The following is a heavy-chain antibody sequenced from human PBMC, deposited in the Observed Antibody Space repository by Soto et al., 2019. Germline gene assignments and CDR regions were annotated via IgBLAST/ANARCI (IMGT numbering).Heavy chain of an antibody. CDR2: ISGSGGST. Sequence: GGSLRLSCAAPGFTFSSYAMSWVRQAPGKGLEWVSAISGSGGSTYYADSVKGRFTISRDNSKNTLYLQMSSLRVEDTAVYYCAQGFCSSTSCSRGYFDSWGQGTLVTVSS. D-gene: IGHD2-2*01. CDR3: AQGFCSSTSCSRGYFDS. V-gene: IGHV3-23*01. CDR1: GFTFSSYA. J-gene: IGHJ4*02.